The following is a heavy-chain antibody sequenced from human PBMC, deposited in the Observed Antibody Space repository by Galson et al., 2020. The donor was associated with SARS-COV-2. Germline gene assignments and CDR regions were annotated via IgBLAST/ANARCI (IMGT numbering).Heavy chain of an antibody. Sequence: NSGGSLSLSCAASGFPFSTYSMNWVRLAPGKGLEWVSSISTSSSSTYNVDSVKGRFSISRDNPRNSLYLQMNSRRAEDTAVYYCARDEGIRGDNCGRLYDGWDVWGQGTTVTVSS. CDR1: GFPFSTYS. V-gene: IGHV3-21*01. CDR3: ARDEGIRGDNCGRLYDGWDV. J-gene: IGHJ6*02. D-gene: IGHD2-21*01. CDR2: ISTSSSST.